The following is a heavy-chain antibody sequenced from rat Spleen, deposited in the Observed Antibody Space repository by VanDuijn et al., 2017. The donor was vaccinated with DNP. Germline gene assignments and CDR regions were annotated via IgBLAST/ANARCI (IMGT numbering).Heavy chain of an antibody. Sequence: EVQLVESGGGLVQPGRSMKLSCAASGFTFSDYYMAWVRQAPTKGLEWVATISHDGSRAYYRDSVKGRFTVSRDNAVSSLDLQMDSLRSEDTATYYCARHRTISPYYYDMDAWGQGASVTVSS. CDR1: GFTFSDYY. CDR2: ISHDGSRA. J-gene: IGHJ4*01. V-gene: IGHV5-7*01. CDR3: ARHRTISPYYYDMDA.